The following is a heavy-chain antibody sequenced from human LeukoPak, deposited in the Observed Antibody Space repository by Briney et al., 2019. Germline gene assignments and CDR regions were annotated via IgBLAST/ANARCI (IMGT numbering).Heavy chain of an antibody. CDR2: ISYDGSNK. Sequence: GGSLRLSCAASGFTFSSYAMHWVRQAPGKGLEWVAVISYDGSNKYYADSVKGRFTISRDNSKNTLYPQMNSLRAEDTAVYYCARDRVDTAMVIFTYWGQGTLVTVSS. J-gene: IGHJ4*02. CDR1: GFTFSSYA. V-gene: IGHV3-30-3*01. CDR3: ARDRVDTAMVIFTY. D-gene: IGHD5-18*01.